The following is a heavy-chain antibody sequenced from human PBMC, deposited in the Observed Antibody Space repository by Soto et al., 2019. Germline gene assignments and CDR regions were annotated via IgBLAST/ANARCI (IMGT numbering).Heavy chain of an antibody. Sequence: GASVKVSCKASGGTFSSYAISWVRQAPGQGLEWMGGIIPIFGTANYAQKFQGRVTITADESTSTAYMELSSLRSEDTAVYYCAREPPPIGGYCSGGSCYSGMDVWGQGTTVTVSS. D-gene: IGHD2-15*01. CDR1: GGTFSSYA. J-gene: IGHJ6*02. V-gene: IGHV1-69*13. CDR3: AREPPPIGGYCSGGSCYSGMDV. CDR2: IIPIFGTA.